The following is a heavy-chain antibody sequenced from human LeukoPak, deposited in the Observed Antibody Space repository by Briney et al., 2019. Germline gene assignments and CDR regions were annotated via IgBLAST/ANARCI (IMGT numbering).Heavy chain of an antibody. CDR2: IYYSGST. J-gene: IGHJ4*02. D-gene: IGHD3-22*01. CDR3: ARRGGRYDSSGYYFGY. V-gene: IGHV4-31*03. Sequence: SEILSLTCTVSGGSISSGGYYWSWIRQHPGKGLEWIGYIYYSGSTYYNPSLKSRVTISVDTSKNQFSLKLSSVTAADTAVYYCARRGGRYDSSGYYFGYWGQGTLVTVSS. CDR1: GGSISSGGYY.